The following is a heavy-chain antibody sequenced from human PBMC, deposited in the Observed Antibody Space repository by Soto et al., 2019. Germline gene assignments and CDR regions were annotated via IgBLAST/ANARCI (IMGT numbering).Heavy chain of an antibody. CDR2: ISYDGSNK. D-gene: IGHD6-19*01. J-gene: IGHJ6*02. Sequence: QVQLVESGGGVVQPGRSLRLSCAASGFTFSSYGMHWVRQAPGKGLEWVAVISYDGSNKYYADSVKGRFTISRDNSKNTLYLQMNSLRAEDTAVYYCAKDLGSSGWSIPASLYLDVWGQGTTVTVSS. V-gene: IGHV3-30*18. CDR1: GFTFSSYG. CDR3: AKDLGSSGWSIPASLYLDV.